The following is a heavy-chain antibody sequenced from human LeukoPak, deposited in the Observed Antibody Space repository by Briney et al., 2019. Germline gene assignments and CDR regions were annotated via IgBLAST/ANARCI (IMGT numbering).Heavy chain of an antibody. CDR2: IKQDGSEK. D-gene: IGHD3-22*01. J-gene: IGHJ4*02. V-gene: IGHV3-7*01. CDR3: ARDRGYYDSSGCDY. Sequence: GGSLRLSCAASGFTFSSYWMSWVRQAPGKGLEWVANIKQDGSEKYYVDSVKGRFTISRDNAKNSLYLQMNSLRAEDTAVYYCARDRGYYDSSGCDYWGRGTLVTVSS. CDR1: GFTFSSYW.